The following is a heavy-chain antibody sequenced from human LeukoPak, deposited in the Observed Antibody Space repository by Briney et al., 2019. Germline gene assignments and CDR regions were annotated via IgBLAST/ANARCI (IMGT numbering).Heavy chain of an antibody. CDR3: ARGLRRGSSRVLGNWFDP. J-gene: IGHJ5*02. D-gene: IGHD6-13*01. CDR1: GYTFTSCD. CDR2: MNPNSGNT. Sequence: ASVKVSCKASGYTFTSCDINWVRQATGQGLEWMGWMNPNSGNTGYAQKFQGRVTMTRNTSISTAYMELSSLRSEDTAVYYCARGLRRGSSRVLGNWFDPWGQGTLVTVSS. V-gene: IGHV1-8*01.